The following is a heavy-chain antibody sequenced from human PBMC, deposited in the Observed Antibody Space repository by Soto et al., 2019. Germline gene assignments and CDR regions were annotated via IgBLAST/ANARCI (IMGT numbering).Heavy chain of an antibody. J-gene: IGHJ4*02. Sequence: GWSLRLSCASSVFPFSSYVMSWVRQAPGKGLEWVSGISGGGSNTFYADYVKGRFTISRDNSKNTLLLQMNSLGAEDTAVYYCAKDSNKYSSSLRGRYFDYWGQGIGVTVSS. CDR2: ISGGGSNT. V-gene: IGHV3-23*01. CDR3: AKDSNKYSSSLRGRYFDY. CDR1: VFPFSSYV. D-gene: IGHD4-4*01.